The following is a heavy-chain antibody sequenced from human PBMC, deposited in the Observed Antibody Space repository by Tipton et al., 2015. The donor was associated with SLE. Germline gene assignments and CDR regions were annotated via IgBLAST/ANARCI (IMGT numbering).Heavy chain of an antibody. V-gene: IGHV3-21*01. CDR1: GFTFSSYS. J-gene: IGHJ6*03. Sequence: AASGFTFSSYSINWVRQAPGKGLEWVSSISSGSTYIYYADSVKGRFTISRDNAKNSLYLQMNSLTAEDTAVYYCARVSGSAYYYYYMDVWGKGTTVTVSS. D-gene: IGHD1-26*01. CDR3: ARVSGSAYYYYYMDV. CDR2: ISSGSTYI.